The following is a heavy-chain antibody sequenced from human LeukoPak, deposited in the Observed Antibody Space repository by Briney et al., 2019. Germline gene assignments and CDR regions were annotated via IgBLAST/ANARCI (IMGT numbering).Heavy chain of an antibody. D-gene: IGHD2-2*01. V-gene: IGHV1-18*01. J-gene: IGHJ5*02. Sequence: GASVKVSCKASGYTFTNYGLNWVRQAPGQGLEWMGWISAYNGNTNYAQKFQGRVTMTTDTSTSTAYMDLRSLRSDDTAVYYCARIWSCSSTSCYVRGWFDPWGQGTLVTVSS. CDR1: GYTFTNYG. CDR2: ISAYNGNT. CDR3: ARIWSCSSTSCYVRGWFDP.